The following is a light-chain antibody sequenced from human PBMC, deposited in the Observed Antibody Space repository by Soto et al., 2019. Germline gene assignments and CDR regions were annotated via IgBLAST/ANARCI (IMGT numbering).Light chain of an antibody. Sequence: EIVLTQSPGTLSLSPGERATLSCRASQSFSSSYLAWYQQKPGQAPRLLIYGASSRATGIPDRFSGSGSGTDLPLTISRLEPEDFAVYYCQQDGSSPFTFGPGTKVDIK. J-gene: IGKJ3*01. V-gene: IGKV3-20*01. CDR1: QSFSSSY. CDR2: GAS. CDR3: QQDGSSPFT.